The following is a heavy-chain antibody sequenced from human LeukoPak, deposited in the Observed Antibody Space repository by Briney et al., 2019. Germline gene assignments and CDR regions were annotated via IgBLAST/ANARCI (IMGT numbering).Heavy chain of an antibody. CDR1: GFTFSSYG. J-gene: IGHJ4*02. CDR2: IRYDGSNK. Sequence: GGSLRLSCAASGFTFSSYGMHWVRQAPGKGLEWVAFIRYDGSNKYYADSVKGRFTISRDNSKNTLYLQMNSLRAEDTAVYYCAKDRSRDGYNPPSGHFDYWGQGTLVTVSS. D-gene: IGHD5-24*01. V-gene: IGHV3-30*02. CDR3: AKDRSRDGYNPPSGHFDY.